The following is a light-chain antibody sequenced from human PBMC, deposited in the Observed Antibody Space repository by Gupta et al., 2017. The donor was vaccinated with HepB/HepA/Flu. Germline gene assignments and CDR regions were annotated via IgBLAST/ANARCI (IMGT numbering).Light chain of an antibody. CDR2: KDN. V-gene: IGLV3-9*01. CDR1: KIGNKN. J-gene: IGLJ3*02. CDR3: QVWDSFTAV. Sequence: SYELHQPMSMSVALGQTAKITCGGSKIGNKNVHWYTQRPGQAPVLVLYKDNVRPSGIPERLSGSNSGNAATLIITRAQAGDEADYYCQVWDSFTAVFGGGTRLTVL.